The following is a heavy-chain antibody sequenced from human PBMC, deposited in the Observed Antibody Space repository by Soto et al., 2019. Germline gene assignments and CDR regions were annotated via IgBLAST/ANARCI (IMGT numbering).Heavy chain of an antibody. CDR3: AREVRLLVRRDYYYGMDF. D-gene: IGHD6-6*01. Sequence: SVKVSCKASGYTFTGYYMHWVRQAPGQGLEWMGWINPNSGGTNYAQKFQGRVTMTRDTSISTAYMELSRLRSDDTAVYYCAREVRLLVRRDYYYGMDFWGQGTMLSVS. CDR1: GYTFTGYY. V-gene: IGHV1-2*02. J-gene: IGHJ6*02. CDR2: INPNSGGT.